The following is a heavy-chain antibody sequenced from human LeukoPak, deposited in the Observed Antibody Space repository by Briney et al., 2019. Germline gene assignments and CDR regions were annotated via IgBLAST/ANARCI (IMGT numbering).Heavy chain of an antibody. J-gene: IGHJ3*02. D-gene: IGHD4/OR15-4a*01. CDR2: INPSGGST. CDR3: RIAAGAHVFDI. Sequence: GASVKVSCKASGYTFTSYYMHWVRQAPGQGLEWMGIINPSGGSTSYAQKFQGRVTMTRDMSTSTAYMELRSLRSDDTAVYYCRIAAGAHVFDIWGQGTMVTVSS. V-gene: IGHV1-46*03. CDR1: GYTFTSYY.